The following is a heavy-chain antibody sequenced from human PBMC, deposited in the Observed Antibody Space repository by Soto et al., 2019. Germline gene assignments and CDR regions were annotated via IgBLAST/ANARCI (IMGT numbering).Heavy chain of an antibody. CDR2: IYYSGST. Sequence: SETLSLTCTVSGGSISSYYWSWIRQPPGKGLEWIGYIYYSGSTNYNPSLKSRVTISVDTSKNQFSLKLSSVTAADTAVYYCARHGWLRIHFDYWGKGTTVTVSS. CDR3: ARHGWLRIHFDY. V-gene: IGHV4-59*08. J-gene: IGHJ4*03. CDR1: GGSISSYY. D-gene: IGHD5-12*01.